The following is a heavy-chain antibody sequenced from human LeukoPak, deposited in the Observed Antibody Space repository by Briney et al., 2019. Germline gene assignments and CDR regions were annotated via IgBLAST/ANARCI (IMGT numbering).Heavy chain of an antibody. Sequence: PGGSLRLSCAASGFTVSNNYTTWVRQAPGKGLEWVSVIYSGGATYYADSVKGRFTISRDNSKNTLYLQMNSLRAEDTAVYYCARGLDGNNGYWGQGTLVTVSS. CDR2: IYSGGAT. V-gene: IGHV3-66*01. J-gene: IGHJ4*02. CDR3: ARGLDGNNGY. D-gene: IGHD5-24*01. CDR1: GFTVSNNY.